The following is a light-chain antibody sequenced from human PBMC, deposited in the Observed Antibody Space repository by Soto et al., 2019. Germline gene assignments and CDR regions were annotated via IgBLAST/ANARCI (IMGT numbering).Light chain of an antibody. CDR3: SSYTSSSTRV. V-gene: IGLV2-14*03. CDR1: SSDVGGYKY. Sequence: QSALTQPASASGSPGQSVTISCTGTSSDVGGYKYVSWYQQHPGKAPKLMIYDISNRPSGVSNRFSGSKSGNTASLTISGLQAEDEADYYCSSYTSSSTRVFGTGTKLTVL. CDR2: DIS. J-gene: IGLJ1*01.